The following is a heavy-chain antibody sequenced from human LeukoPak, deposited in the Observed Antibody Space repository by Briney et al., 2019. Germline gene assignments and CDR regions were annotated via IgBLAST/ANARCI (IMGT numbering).Heavy chain of an antibody. CDR3: AKDFGDYSGWILDH. D-gene: IGHD6-19*01. Sequence: GGSLRLSCSASGFSFNTFVMHWARQAPGKGLEWVAVTAHDESQKYYADSVNGRFTIFRDNSKNTLFLQMNSLRPDDTAIYYCAKDFGDYSGWILDHWGQGTLVTVST. CDR2: TAHDESQK. CDR1: GFSFNTFV. J-gene: IGHJ4*02. V-gene: IGHV3-30*18.